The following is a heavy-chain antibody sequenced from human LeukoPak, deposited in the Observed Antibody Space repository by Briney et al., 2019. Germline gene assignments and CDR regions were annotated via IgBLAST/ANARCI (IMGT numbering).Heavy chain of an antibody. Sequence: ASVKVSCKASGYTFTSYYMHWVRQAPGQGLEWMGVINPSGGSTSYAQKFQGRVTMTRDTSTSTVYMELSSLRSEDTAVYYCAKEKHYYDSSGYYPAFDYWGQGTLVTVSS. V-gene: IGHV1-46*01. D-gene: IGHD3-22*01. J-gene: IGHJ4*02. CDR2: INPSGGST. CDR3: AKEKHYYDSSGYYPAFDY. CDR1: GYTFTSYY.